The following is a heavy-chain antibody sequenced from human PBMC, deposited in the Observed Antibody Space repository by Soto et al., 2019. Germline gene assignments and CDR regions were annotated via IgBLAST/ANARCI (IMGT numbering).Heavy chain of an antibody. D-gene: IGHD1-26*01. V-gene: IGHV3-15*01. J-gene: IGHJ2*01. CDR1: GFTFSNAW. Sequence: EVQLVESGGGLVEPGGSLRLSCAASGFTFSNAWMSWVRQAPGKGLEWVGRIKRKTDGGTTDYAAPVKGRFTISRDDAKNTRYLQMNSLKTEDTAVYYCTRGSSGWYFDLWGRGTLVTVSS. CDR3: TRGSSGWYFDL. CDR2: IKRKTDGGTT.